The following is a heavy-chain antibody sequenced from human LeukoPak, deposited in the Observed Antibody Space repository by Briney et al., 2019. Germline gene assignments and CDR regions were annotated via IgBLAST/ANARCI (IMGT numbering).Heavy chain of an antibody. V-gene: IGHV3-7*05. CDR2: IKQDGSEK. CDR1: GFTLSSYW. Sequence: GGSLRLSCAASGFTLSSYWMSWVRQAPGKGLEGVANIKQDGSEKYYVDSVKGRFTISRDNAKNSLYLQMNSLRAEDTAVYYCASSEPPRTRRFDYWGQGTLVTVSS. D-gene: IGHD1-26*01. J-gene: IGHJ4*02. CDR3: ASSEPPRTRRFDY.